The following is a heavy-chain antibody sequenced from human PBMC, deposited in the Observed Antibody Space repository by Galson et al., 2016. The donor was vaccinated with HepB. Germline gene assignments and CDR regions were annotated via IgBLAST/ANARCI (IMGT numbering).Heavy chain of an antibody. Sequence: SLRLSCAASGFTFSSFTIHWVRQAPGKGLEWVALISSDGSKKYYADSVKGRFTISRDNSKYTLSLQMNSLRVEDTAVYYCARVIRASDWRYYCYYGMDVWGQGTTVTVSS. CDR1: GFTFSSFT. J-gene: IGHJ6*02. D-gene: IGHD3-9*01. CDR3: ARVIRASDWRYYCYYGMDV. CDR2: ISSDGSKK. V-gene: IGHV3-30*04.